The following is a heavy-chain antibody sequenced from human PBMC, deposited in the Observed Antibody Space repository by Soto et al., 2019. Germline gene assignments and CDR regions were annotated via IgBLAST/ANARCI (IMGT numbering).Heavy chain of an antibody. J-gene: IGHJ6*03. Sequence: GGSLRLSCAASGFTFSSYGMHWVRQAPGKGLEWVAVISYDGSNKYYADSVKGRFTISRDNSKNTLYLQMNSLRAEDTAVYYCAKDGGYCSGGSCFYYYYMDVWGKGTTVTVSS. V-gene: IGHV3-30*18. CDR1: GFTFSSYG. CDR2: ISYDGSNK. CDR3: AKDGGYCSGGSCFYYYYMDV. D-gene: IGHD2-15*01.